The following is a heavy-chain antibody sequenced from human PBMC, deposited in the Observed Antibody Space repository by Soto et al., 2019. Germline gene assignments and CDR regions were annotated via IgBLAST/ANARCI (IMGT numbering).Heavy chain of an antibody. J-gene: IGHJ6*02. CDR2: ISTYNGDT. CDR1: GYTFSTSG. CDR3: ARGGAAPYYYSGMGV. Sequence: QVQLVQSGAEGRKPGASVKVSCKASGYTFSTSGMSWLRQAAGQGLEGMGWISTYNGDTNDAPKFQDRYTMTSDTTTSTVYMELRSVRTDDTAVYYCARGGAAPYYYSGMGVRGQGTRVTVSS. V-gene: IGHV1-18*01. D-gene: IGHD2-15*01.